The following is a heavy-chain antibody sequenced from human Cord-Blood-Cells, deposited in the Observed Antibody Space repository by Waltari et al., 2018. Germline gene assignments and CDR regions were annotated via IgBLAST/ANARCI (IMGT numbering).Heavy chain of an antibody. CDR1: GRPFSSDA. CDR2: SIPIIGKT. J-gene: IGHJ5*02. CDR3: AIDKEYSGYDWFDP. V-gene: IGHV1-69*12. Sequence: QVQLVQSGGGVKKPGAAVKFSCQAYGRPFSSDAVSCARQAPGQGLEWTGGSIPIIGKTNYAQNFQGRVTITADDSTSTAYMELSSLRSEDTAVYYCAIDKEYSGYDWFDPWGQGTLVTVSS. D-gene: IGHD5-12*01.